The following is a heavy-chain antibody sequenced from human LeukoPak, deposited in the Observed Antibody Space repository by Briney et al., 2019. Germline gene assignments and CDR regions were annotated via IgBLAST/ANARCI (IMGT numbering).Heavy chain of an antibody. CDR1: GGSISSGGYY. V-gene: IGHV4-31*03. CDR3: ARTSGYYDNSGYYTH. CDR2: IYYSGST. D-gene: IGHD3-22*01. J-gene: IGHJ4*02. Sequence: SETLSLTCTVSGGSISSGGYYWSWIRQHPGKGLEWIGYIYYSGSTYYNPSLKSRVTISVDTSKNQFSLKLSSVTAADTAVYYCARTSGYYDNSGYYTHWGQGTLVTVSS.